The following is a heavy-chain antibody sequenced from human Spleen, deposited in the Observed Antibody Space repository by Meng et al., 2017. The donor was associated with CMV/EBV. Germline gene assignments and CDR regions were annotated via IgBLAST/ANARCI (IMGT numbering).Heavy chain of an antibody. D-gene: IGHD6-6*01. J-gene: IGHJ4*03. CDR1: GGSISSSSYY. V-gene: IGHV4-39*07. CDR3: ARDPGYSSSRSFDY. CDR2: IYYSGST. Sequence: SETLSLTCTVSGGSISSSSYYWGWIRQPPGKGLEWIGSIYYSGSTYYNPSLKSRVTISVDTSKNQFSLKLSSVTAADTAVYYCARDPGYSSSRSFDYWGQGTTVTVSS.